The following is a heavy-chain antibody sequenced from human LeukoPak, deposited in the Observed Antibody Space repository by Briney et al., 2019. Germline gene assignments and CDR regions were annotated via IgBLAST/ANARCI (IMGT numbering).Heavy chain of an antibody. CDR3: TTGIAAAPTFYFDY. V-gene: IGHV3-15*01. D-gene: IGHD6-13*01. CDR2: RKSKTDGGTT. Sequence: VGALRLSSAASGFTFSNAWMSWVRQAPGKGLEWVGRRKSKTDGGTTDYAAPVKGRFTISRDDSKNTLYLQMNSLKTEDTAVYYCTTGIAAAPTFYFDYWGQGTLVTVSP. J-gene: IGHJ4*02. CDR1: GFTFSNAW.